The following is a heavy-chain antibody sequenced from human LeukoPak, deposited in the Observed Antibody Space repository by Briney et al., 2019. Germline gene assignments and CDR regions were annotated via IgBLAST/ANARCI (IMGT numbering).Heavy chain of an antibody. Sequence: ASVKVSCKASGYTFTSYDINWVRQATGQGLEWMGWMNPNGGNTGYAQKFQGRVTMTRNTSISTAYMELSSLRSGDTAVYYCARILTRSTVTRFGYWGQGTLVTVSS. CDR1: GYTFTSYD. CDR2: MNPNGGNT. D-gene: IGHD4-17*01. CDR3: ARILTRSTVTRFGY. J-gene: IGHJ4*02. V-gene: IGHV1-8*01.